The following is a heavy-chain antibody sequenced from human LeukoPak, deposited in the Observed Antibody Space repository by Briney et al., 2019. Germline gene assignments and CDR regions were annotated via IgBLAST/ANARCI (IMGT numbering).Heavy chain of an antibody. CDR1: GGSISSYYW. J-gene: IGHJ4*02. Sequence: TLSLTCTVSGGSISSYYWSWIRQPPGKALEWLARIGWDDDKFYRTSLKTRLTISKDTSKNQVVLTMTNMDPVDTATYYCARMAYSGNYWTSFDYWGQGTLLTVSS. V-gene: IGHV2-70*16. CDR3: ARMAYSGNYWTSFDY. CDR2: IGWDDDK. D-gene: IGHD1-26*01.